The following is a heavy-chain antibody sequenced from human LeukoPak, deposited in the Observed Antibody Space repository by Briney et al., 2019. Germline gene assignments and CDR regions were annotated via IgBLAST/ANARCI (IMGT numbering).Heavy chain of an antibody. J-gene: IGHJ4*02. D-gene: IGHD3-22*01. CDR1: GFTFSSYS. CDR3: AYGPDYYDSSGSPSFDY. Sequence: PWGSLTLSCAASGFTFSSYSMNWVRQAPWKGLEWVSYMSTSSSYIYYADSANGRFTIYRDNTKNSLYLQMNSLRAEDTAVYYCAYGPDYYDSSGSPSFDYWGQGTRVTVSS. V-gene: IGHV3-21*01. CDR2: MSTSSSYI.